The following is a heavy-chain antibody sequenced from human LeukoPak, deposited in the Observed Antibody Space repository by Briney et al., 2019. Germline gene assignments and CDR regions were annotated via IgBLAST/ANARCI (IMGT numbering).Heavy chain of an antibody. CDR1: GYSFTSYW. J-gene: IGHJ4*02. CDR2: IYPGDSDT. D-gene: IGHD5-12*01. V-gene: IGHV5-51*01. Sequence: GESLKISCKGSGYSFTSYWIGWVRQMPGKGLEWMGIIYPGDSDTRYSPSFQGQVTISADKSISTAYLQWSSLKASDTAMYYCARLSMSGYDSPLYYFDYWGQGTLVTVSS. CDR3: ARLSMSGYDSPLYYFDY.